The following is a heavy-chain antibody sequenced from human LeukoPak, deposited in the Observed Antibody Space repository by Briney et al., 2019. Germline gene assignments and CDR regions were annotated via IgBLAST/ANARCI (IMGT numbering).Heavy chain of an antibody. V-gene: IGHV1-18*01. D-gene: IGHD6-13*01. CDR3: ARDAIASAGKAPLY. Sequence: ASVKVSCKASGYTFSCYGISWVRQAPGQGLEWMGWISAYNGNTNYAQKLQGRVTLTTDTSTSTAYMELRSLRSDDTAVYFCARDAIASAGKAPLYWGQGTLVTVSS. J-gene: IGHJ4*02. CDR2: ISAYNGNT. CDR1: GYTFSCYG.